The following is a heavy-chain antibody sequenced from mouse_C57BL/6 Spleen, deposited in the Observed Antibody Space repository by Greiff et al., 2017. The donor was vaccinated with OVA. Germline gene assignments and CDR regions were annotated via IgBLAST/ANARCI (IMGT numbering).Heavy chain of an antibody. D-gene: IGHD4-1*01. CDR1: GFTFSSYA. Sequence: EVKLVESGGGLVKPGGSLKLSCAASGFTFSSYAMSWVRQTPEKRLEWVATISDGGSYTYYPDNVKGRFTISRDNAKNNLYLQMSHLKSEDTAMYYCAREVLTGAYFDYWGQGTTLTVSS. CDR2: ISDGGSYT. V-gene: IGHV5-4*01. J-gene: IGHJ2*01. CDR3: AREVLTGAYFDY.